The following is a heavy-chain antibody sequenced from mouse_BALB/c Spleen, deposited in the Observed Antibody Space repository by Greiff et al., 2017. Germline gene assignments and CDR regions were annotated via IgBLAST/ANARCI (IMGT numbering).Heavy chain of an antibody. CDR2: IRLKSNNYAT. V-gene: IGHV6-6*02. D-gene: IGHD2-4*01. CDR3: SSNCYDYDGLDY. J-gene: IGHJ3*01. CDR1: GFTFSNYL. Sequence: EVQLEQSGAGLVQPGGSVKLSCVASGFTFSNYLMNWVRQTPEQGLEWVAEIRLKSNNYATHYAESVKGRFTISRDDSKSSVYLQMHNLRADDTGIYYCSSNCYDYDGLDYWGQGTLVTVSS.